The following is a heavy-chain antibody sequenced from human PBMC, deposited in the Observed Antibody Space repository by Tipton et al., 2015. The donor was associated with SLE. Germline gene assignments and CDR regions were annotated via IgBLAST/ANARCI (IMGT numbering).Heavy chain of an antibody. V-gene: IGHV4-31*03. CDR1: GGSIDNGDYF. CDR3: ARGRIAVAGNHFDY. CDR2: IHYSGST. J-gene: IGHJ4*02. D-gene: IGHD6-19*01. Sequence: LRLSCTVSGGSIDNGDYFWSWIRQRPGRGLEWIGYIHYSGSTYYNPSLKSRVKLSQDKSQNHFSLKVTSVAAADTAVYYCARGRIAVAGNHFDYWGQGTLVTVSS.